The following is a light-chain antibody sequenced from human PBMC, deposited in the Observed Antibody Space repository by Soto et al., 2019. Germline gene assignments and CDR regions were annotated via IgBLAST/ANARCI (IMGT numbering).Light chain of an antibody. CDR2: DVI. CDR1: SSDVGGYDY. J-gene: IGLJ1*01. V-gene: IGLV2-11*01. CDR3: CSYAGSYTFV. Sequence: QSALTQPRSVSGSPGQSVTVSCSGTSSDVGGYDYVAWYQQYPGKAPKLMIYDVIKRPSGVPDRFSGSKSGNTASLTISGLQAEDEADYYCCSYAGSYTFVFGPGTKLTVL.